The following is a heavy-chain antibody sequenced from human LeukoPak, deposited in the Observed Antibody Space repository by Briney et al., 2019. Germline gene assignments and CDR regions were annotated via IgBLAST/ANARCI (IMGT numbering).Heavy chain of an antibody. CDR2: ITPSSGST. CDR1: GYTLTDYY. D-gene: IGHD1-1*01. J-gene: IGHJ3*02. Sequence: ASVKVSCKASGYTLTDYYIHWVRQAPGQGLEWMGWITPSSGSTIYAQKFQGRVTMTRDMSISTAYMELSRLRSDDTAVYYCAKVASTTRRHDALDIWGQGTLVTVSS. V-gene: IGHV1-2*02. CDR3: AKVASTTRRHDALDI.